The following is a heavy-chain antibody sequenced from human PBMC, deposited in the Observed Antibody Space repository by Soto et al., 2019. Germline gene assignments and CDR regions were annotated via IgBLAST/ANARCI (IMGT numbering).Heavy chain of an antibody. V-gene: IGHV4-34*01. Sequence: QVQLQQWGAGLLKPSETLSLTCAVYGGSFSGYYWSWIRQPPGKGLEWIGEINHSGSTNYNPSLKSRVTISVETSKNQFSLKLSSVTAADTAVYYCAFKYTSAESTPPNYYYYYGMDVWGQGTTVTVSS. J-gene: IGHJ6*02. CDR2: INHSGST. CDR1: GGSFSGYY. CDR3: AFKYTSAESTPPNYYYYYGMDV. D-gene: IGHD2-2*02.